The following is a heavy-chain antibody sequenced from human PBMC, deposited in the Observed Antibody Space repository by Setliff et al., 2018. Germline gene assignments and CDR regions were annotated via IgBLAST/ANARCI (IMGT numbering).Heavy chain of an antibody. CDR3: EASERIRFLEWSMYYMDV. J-gene: IGHJ6*03. D-gene: IGHD3-3*01. Sequence: SETLSLTCAVSGSAISGGHYWGWIRQPPGKGGLEWIGSFRPSGRTYYNPSLKSRVTISLDTSRKQFSLKLSSVTAADTAVHLREASERIRFLEWSMYYMDVWGKGTTVTVSS. V-gene: IGHV4-38-2*01. CDR1: GSAISGGHY. CDR2: FRPSGRT.